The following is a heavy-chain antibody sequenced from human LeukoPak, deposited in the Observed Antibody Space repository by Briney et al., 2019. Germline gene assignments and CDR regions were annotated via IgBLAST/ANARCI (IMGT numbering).Heavy chain of an antibody. J-gene: IGHJ3*02. CDR2: INPNSGNT. Sequence: GASVKVSCKASGYTFTGYYMHWVRQAPGQGLEWMGWINPNSGNTGYAQKFQGRVTMTRNTSISTAYMELSSLRSEDTAVYYCARVGRWLYAFDIWGQGTMVTVSS. CDR1: GYTFTGYY. V-gene: IGHV1-8*02. CDR3: ARVGRWLYAFDI. D-gene: IGHD5-24*01.